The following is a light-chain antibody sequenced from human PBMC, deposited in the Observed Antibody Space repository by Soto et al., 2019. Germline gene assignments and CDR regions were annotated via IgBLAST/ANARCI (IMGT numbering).Light chain of an antibody. Sequence: QSALTQPASVSGSPGQSITISCTGTSSDVGRYNYVSWYQQHPGKAPKLMIYEVSNRPSGVSNRFSASKSGNTASLTISGLQAEDEAEYYCPSYTSSTPWGFGGGTKLTVL. V-gene: IGLV2-14*01. CDR1: SSDVGRYNY. CDR3: PSYTSSTPWG. J-gene: IGLJ2*01. CDR2: EVS.